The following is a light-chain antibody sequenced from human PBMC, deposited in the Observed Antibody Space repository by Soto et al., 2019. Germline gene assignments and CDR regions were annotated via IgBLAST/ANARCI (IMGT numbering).Light chain of an antibody. CDR3: AAWDDSLHGVV. J-gene: IGLJ2*01. V-gene: IGLV1-44*01. Sequence: QLVLTQPPSMSGTPGQRVTISCSGSRSNIGSNIVNWYQQLPGTAPKLLIYSNHQRPSGVPDRFSGSKSGTSASLAISGLQSDDEADYYCAAWDDSLHGVVFGGGTKLTVL. CDR2: SNH. CDR1: RSNIGSNI.